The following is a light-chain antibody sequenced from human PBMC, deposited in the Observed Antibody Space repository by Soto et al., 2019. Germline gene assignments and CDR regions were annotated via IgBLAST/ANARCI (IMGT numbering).Light chain of an antibody. V-gene: IGKV3-11*01. CDR2: DAS. CDR1: QSVSRY. CDR3: QQRSNWPRT. J-gene: IGKJ3*01. Sequence: IVLTQSPVTLSLFPGERATLSCRASQSVSRYLAWYQQKPGQAPRLLIYDASNRATGIPARFSGSGSGTDFTLTISSLEPEDFAVYYCQQRSNWPRTFGPGTKVDIK.